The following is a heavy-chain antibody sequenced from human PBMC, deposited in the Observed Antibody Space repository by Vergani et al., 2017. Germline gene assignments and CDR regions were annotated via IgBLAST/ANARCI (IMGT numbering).Heavy chain of an antibody. CDR3: ARDTRGGEWSGGY. D-gene: IGHD3-16*01. Sequence: QVQLVQSGAEVKKPGASVKVSCKTSGFTFSGYYIHWVRQAPGQGLEWMGWVNPNSGGTNYAQTFQGRVSMTRDTSINTAYMELNRLKSDDTAMYYCARDTRGGEWSGGYWGQGTLVTVSS. CDR2: VNPNSGGT. CDR1: GFTFSGYY. V-gene: IGHV1-2*02. J-gene: IGHJ4*02.